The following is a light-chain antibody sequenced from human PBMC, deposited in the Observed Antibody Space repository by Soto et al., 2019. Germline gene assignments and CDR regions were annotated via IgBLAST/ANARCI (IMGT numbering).Light chain of an antibody. CDR3: SSYTSNNTPV. CDR2: EVS. V-gene: IGLV2-14*01. CDR1: SSDVGGYKY. J-gene: IGLJ2*01. Sequence: QSVLTQPASVSGSPGQSITISCAGTSSDVGGYKYVSWYQQNPGKAPKLIIYEVSSRPSGVSNRFSGSKSGNTASLTISGLQAEDEADYYCSSYTSNNTPVFGGGTKVTVL.